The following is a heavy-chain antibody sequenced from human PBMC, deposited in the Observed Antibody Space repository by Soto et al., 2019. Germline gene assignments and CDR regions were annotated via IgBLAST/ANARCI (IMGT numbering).Heavy chain of an antibody. CDR3: AKDRTLDAGYEFDY. Sequence: EVQLLESGGGVVQPGGSLRLSCAASGFTLSSYAMSWVRQAPGKGLAWVSAISGSGGSTYYADSVQGRFTISRDNFKNTLYLQMNSLRAEDTDFYECAKDRTLDAGYEFDYWGQGTLVTVSS. V-gene: IGHV3-23*01. D-gene: IGHD5-12*01. CDR2: ISGSGGST. J-gene: IGHJ4*02. CDR1: GFTLSSYA.